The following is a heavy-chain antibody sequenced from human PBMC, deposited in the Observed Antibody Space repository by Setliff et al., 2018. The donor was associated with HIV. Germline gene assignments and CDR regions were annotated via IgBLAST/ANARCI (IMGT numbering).Heavy chain of an antibody. CDR3: ARDSSTGWFSADY. D-gene: IGHD6-19*01. CDR1: GGTFSSYA. V-gene: IGHV1-69*10. Sequence: SVKVSCKASGGTFSSYAISWVRQAPGQGLEWMGGIIPILGIANYAQKFQGRVTWTRDTSTSTVYMELSSLRSGDTAVYYCARDSSTGWFSADYWGQGTLVTVSS. CDR2: IIPILGIA. J-gene: IGHJ4*02.